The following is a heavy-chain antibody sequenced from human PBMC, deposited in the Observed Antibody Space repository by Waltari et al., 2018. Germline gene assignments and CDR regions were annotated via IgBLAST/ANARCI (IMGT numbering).Heavy chain of an antibody. CDR3: ARGDSYDFWSGYSYYYGMDV. J-gene: IGHJ6*02. CDR1: GGSFRGYS. Sequence: QVQLQQWGGGRLRPSATLSLTCSVYGGSFRGYSWSWIRQPPGKGLEWIGEINHRGSTNYNPSRKSRVTISVDTSKNQFSLKLSSVTAADTAVYYCARGDSYDFWSGYSYYYGMDVWGQGTTVTVSS. CDR2: INHRGST. D-gene: IGHD3-3*01. V-gene: IGHV4-34*01.